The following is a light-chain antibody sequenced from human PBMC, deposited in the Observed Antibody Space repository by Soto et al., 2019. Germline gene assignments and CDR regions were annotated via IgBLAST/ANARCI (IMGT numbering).Light chain of an antibody. V-gene: IGKV1-9*01. CDR1: QVISTS. J-gene: IGKJ5*01. CDR3: QQLFDSPIT. Sequence: GESVTITCRASQVISTSLAWYQVKPGKAPKLLIYAASTLESGVPSRFNATVSGTEFSLTITSLQPEDFATYYCQQLFDSPITFGQGTRLEIK. CDR2: AAS.